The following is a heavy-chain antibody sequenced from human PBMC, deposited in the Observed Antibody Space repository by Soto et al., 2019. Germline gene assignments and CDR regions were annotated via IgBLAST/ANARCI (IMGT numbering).Heavy chain of an antibody. D-gene: IGHD3-10*01. Sequence: SVKVSCKASGGTFSSYAISWVRQAPGQGLEWMGGIIPIFGTANYAQKFQGRVTITADKSTSTAYMELSSLRSEDTTVYYCARATMVRGPQVYWGQGTLVTVSS. J-gene: IGHJ4*02. CDR3: ARATMVRGPQVY. CDR2: IIPIFGTA. V-gene: IGHV1-69*06. CDR1: GGTFSSYA.